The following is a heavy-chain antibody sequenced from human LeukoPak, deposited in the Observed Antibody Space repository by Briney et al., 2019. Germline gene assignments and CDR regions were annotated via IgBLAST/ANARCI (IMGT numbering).Heavy chain of an antibody. J-gene: IGHJ3*02. Sequence: SETLSLTCAVYGGSLSGYYWSWIRQPPGKGLEWIGEITHSGSTNYSPSLKSRVTISVDTSKDQFSLKLSSVTAADTAVYYCARTRDYYSPAFDIWGQGTVVTVSS. V-gene: IGHV4-34*01. CDR2: ITHSGST. CDR1: GGSLSGYY. D-gene: IGHD3-3*01. CDR3: ARTRDYYSPAFDI.